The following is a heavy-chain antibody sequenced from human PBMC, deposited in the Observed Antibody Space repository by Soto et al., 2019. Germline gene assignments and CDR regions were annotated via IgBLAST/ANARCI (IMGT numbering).Heavy chain of an antibody. CDR3: ARKGYGEYGGMDV. CDR2: ISTTSGYI. CDR1: GFTFTSYT. Sequence: PGGSLRLSCAASGFTFTSYTFNWVRQAPGKGLEWVPCISTTSGYIYYADSVKGRFTFSRDNARNSLYLQMNSLRVEDTAVYYCARKGYGEYGGMDVWGQGTMVTVSS. V-gene: IGHV3-21*01. J-gene: IGHJ6*02. D-gene: IGHD4-17*01.